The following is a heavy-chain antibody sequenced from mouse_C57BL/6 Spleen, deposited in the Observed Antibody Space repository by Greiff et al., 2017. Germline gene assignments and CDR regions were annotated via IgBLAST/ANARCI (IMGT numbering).Heavy chain of an antibody. V-gene: IGHV1-64*01. CDR1: GYTFTSYW. CDR2: IPPNSGST. Sequence: VQLQQPGAELVKPGASVKLSCKASGYTFTSYWLHWVKQRPGQGLEWIGMIPPNSGSTNYNEKFKSKATLTVDKSSSTAYMQLSSLTSEDSAVYYCARADIPAWFAYGGQGTLVTVSA. CDR3: ARADIPAWFAY. J-gene: IGHJ3*01.